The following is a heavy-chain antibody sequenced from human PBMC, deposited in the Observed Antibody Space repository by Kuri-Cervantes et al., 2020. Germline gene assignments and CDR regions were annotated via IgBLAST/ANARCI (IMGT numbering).Heavy chain of an antibody. V-gene: IGHV3-33*08. J-gene: IGHJ6*02. Sequence: GGSLRLSCAASGFTFSNYAMHWVRQAPGKGLEWVAVIWYDGSNKYYADSVKGRFTISRDNSKNTLYLQMNSLRAEDTAVYYCARDDCSSTSSYVFYYYYYGMDVWGQGTTVTVSS. CDR2: IWYDGSNK. D-gene: IGHD2-2*01. CDR1: GFTFSNYA. CDR3: ARDDCSSTSSYVFYYYYYGMDV.